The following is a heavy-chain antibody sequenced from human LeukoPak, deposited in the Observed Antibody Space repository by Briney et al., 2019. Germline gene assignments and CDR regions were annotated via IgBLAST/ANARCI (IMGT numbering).Heavy chain of an antibody. Sequence: GGSLRLSCAASGFTFSSYAMSWVRQAPGKGLEWVSAISGSGGSTYYADSVKGRFTISRDNSKNTLYLQMNSLRAEGTAVYYCARSPLVRYFDWAYFDYWGQGTLVTVSS. CDR3: ARSPLVRYFDWAYFDY. CDR1: GFTFSSYA. D-gene: IGHD3-9*01. J-gene: IGHJ4*02. V-gene: IGHV3-23*01. CDR2: ISGSGGST.